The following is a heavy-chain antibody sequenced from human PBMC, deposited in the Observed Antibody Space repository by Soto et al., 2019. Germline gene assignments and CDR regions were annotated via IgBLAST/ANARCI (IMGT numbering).Heavy chain of an antibody. CDR3: ATMVRGASVVY. V-gene: IGHV3-23*01. Sequence: EVHLLESGGGLVQPGGSLRLSCAASGFIFSNYAMNWVRQAPGKGLEWVSAISGSGGTTYYADSVKGRFTMSRDNSKNTLYLQMNSLRVEDTAVYYCATMVRGASVVYWGQGTLVTVSS. D-gene: IGHD3-10*01. J-gene: IGHJ4*02. CDR1: GFIFSNYA. CDR2: ISGSGGTT.